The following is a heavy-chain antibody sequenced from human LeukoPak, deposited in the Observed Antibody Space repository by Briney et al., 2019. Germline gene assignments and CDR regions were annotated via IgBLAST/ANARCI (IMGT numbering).Heavy chain of an antibody. Sequence: GASVKVSCKASGYTFTSYGISWVRQAPGQGLEWMGWISAYNGNTNYAQKLQGRVTMTTDTSTSTAYMELRSLRSDDTAVYYCARDLYDFWSGQRGSFDYWGQGTLVTVSS. V-gene: IGHV1-18*01. CDR3: ARDLYDFWSGQRGSFDY. CDR1: GYTFTSYG. D-gene: IGHD3-3*01. CDR2: ISAYNGNT. J-gene: IGHJ4*02.